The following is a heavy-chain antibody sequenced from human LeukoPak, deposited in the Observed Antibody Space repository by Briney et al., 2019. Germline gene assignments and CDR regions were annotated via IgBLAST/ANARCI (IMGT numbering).Heavy chain of an antibody. D-gene: IGHD3-10*01. J-gene: IGHJ4*02. Sequence: SETLSLTCTVSGGSISSSTHYWGWIRQPPGKGLEWIGSIYYSGRTYYNPSLKSRVTISVDTSKNQFSLKLSSVTAADTAVYYCARHTFYYGSGREDWGQGTLVTVSS. CDR3: ARHTFYYGSGRED. V-gene: IGHV4-39*01. CDR1: GGSISSSTHY. CDR2: IYYSGRT.